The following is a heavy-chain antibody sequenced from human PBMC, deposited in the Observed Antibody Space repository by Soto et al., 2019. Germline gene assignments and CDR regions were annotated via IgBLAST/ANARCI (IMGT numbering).Heavy chain of an antibody. D-gene: IGHD6-6*01. J-gene: IGHJ4*02. V-gene: IGHV4-34*01. Sequence: SETLSLTCAVYGGSFSGYYWSWIRQPPGKGLEWIGEINHSGSTNYNPSLKSRVTISVDTSKNQFSLKLSSVTAADTAVYYCARGPDPPSLYSSSFGGRHFDYWGQGTLVTVSS. CDR1: GGSFSGYY. CDR3: ARGPDPPSLYSSSFGGRHFDY. CDR2: INHSGST.